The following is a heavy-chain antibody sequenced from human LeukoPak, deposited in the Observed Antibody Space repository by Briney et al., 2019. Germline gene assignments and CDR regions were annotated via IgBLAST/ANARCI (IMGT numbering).Heavy chain of an antibody. J-gene: IGHJ6*03. CDR1: GGSISSYY. CDR2: IYYSGST. D-gene: IGHD3-22*01. V-gene: IGHV4-59*01. Sequence: SETLSLTCTVSGGSISSYYWSWIRQPPGKGLEWIGYIYYSGSTKYNPPLQSRVTISVDTSKNQFSLKLSSVTAADTAVYYCARVPTYYYDSSGYYPYYYYYYMDVWGKGTTVTVSS. CDR3: ARVPTYYYDSSGYYPYYYYYYMDV.